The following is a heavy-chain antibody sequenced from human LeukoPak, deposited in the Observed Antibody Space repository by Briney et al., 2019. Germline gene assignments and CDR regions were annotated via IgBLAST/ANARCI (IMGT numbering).Heavy chain of an antibody. V-gene: IGHV3-23*01. D-gene: IGHD6-13*01. Sequence: PVGSLRLSCAASGFTFSSYAMSWVRQAPGKGLEWVSAISGSGGSTYYADSVKGRFTISRDDSKNTLYLQMNSLRAEDTAVYYCAKDRRNGDTGIAEAGTGYWGQGTLVTVSS. CDR1: GFTFSSYA. CDR2: ISGSGGST. CDR3: AKDRRNGDTGIAEAGTGY. J-gene: IGHJ4*02.